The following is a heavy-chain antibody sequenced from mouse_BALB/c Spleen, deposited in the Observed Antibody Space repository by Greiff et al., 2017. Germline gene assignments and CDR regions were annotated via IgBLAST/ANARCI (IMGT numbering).Heavy chain of an antibody. V-gene: IGHV1-14*01. J-gene: IGHJ4*01. CDR1: GYTFTSYV. CDR2: INPYNDGT. Sequence: EMQLQQSGPELVKPGASVKMSCKASGYTFTSYVMHWVKQKPGQGLEWIGYINPYNDGTKYNEKFKGKATLTSDKSSSTAYMELSSLTSEDSAVYYCARGGIFITTVYAMDYWGQGTSVTVSS. D-gene: IGHD1-1*01. CDR3: ARGGIFITTVYAMDY.